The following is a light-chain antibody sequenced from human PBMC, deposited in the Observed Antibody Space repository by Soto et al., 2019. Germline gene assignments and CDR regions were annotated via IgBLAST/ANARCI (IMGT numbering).Light chain of an antibody. CDR3: QHYNSYSEA. J-gene: IGKJ1*01. V-gene: IGKV1-5*03. Sequence: DIQITQYPSTLSVSVVDRVSITCRASQTISSWLAWYQQKPGKAPKLLIYKASTLKSGVPSRFSGSGSGTEFTLTISSLQPDDFATYYCQHYNSYSEAFGEGTKVDI. CDR2: KAS. CDR1: QTISSW.